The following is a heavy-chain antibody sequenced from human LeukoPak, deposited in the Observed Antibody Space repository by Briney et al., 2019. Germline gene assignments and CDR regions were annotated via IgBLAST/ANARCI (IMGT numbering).Heavy chain of an antibody. D-gene: IGHD2-15*01. CDR1: GFTFSSYE. Sequence: GGSLRLSCAASGFTFSSYEMNWVRQAPGKGLEWVANIKKDGRVKHYVDSVKGRFAISRDNARNSLFLQMNSLRAEDTAVYYCVRDVSDENDSASRMHLDSWGQGTLVSVSS. J-gene: IGHJ4*02. CDR2: IKKDGRVK. V-gene: IGHV3-7*01. CDR3: VRDVSDENDSASRMHLDS.